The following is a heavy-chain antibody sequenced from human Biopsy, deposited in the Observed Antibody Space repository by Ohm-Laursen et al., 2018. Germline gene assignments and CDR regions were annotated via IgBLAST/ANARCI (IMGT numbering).Heavy chain of an antibody. CDR3: TRSAGYGYDY. CDR1: GFNLSAFA. V-gene: IGHV3-73*01. CDR2: IKKKSNNDAT. J-gene: IGHJ4*01. Sequence: SLRLTCAASGFNLSAFALHWVRQASGRGLEWVGRIKKKSNNDATAYAESMKGRFSIFRDDSKSTSFLQMNSLKIEDTAVYFCTRSAGYGYDYWGQESWSPSPQ. D-gene: IGHD5-12*01.